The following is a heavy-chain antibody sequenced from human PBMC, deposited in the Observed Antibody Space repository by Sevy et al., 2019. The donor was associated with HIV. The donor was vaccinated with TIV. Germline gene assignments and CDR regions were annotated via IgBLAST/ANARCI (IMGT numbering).Heavy chain of an antibody. Sequence: ASVKVSCKASGYNFTTYGFSWVRQAPGQGLEWMGWISANTGARSLQDRITMTTDASTSTAYMEVRSLRSDDTAVYYCARQRHYDFWSIDSWGQGTLVTVSS. D-gene: IGHD3-3*01. CDR3: ARQRHYDFWSIDS. V-gene: IGHV1-18*04. J-gene: IGHJ4*02. CDR2: ISANTG. CDR1: GYNFTTYG.